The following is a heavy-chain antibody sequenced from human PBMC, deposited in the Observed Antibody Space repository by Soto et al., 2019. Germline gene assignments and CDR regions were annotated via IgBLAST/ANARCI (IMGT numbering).Heavy chain of an antibody. D-gene: IGHD2-15*01. CDR3: ERDSGCSGGSCSTDY. CDR2: IYYSGST. J-gene: IGHJ4*02. Sequence: PSETLSLTCTVSGGSVSSGSYYWSWIRQPPGKGLEWIGYIYYSGSTNYNPSLKSRVTISVDTSKNQFSLKLSSVTAADTAVYYCERDSGCSGGSCSTDYWGQGTLVTVSS. CDR1: GGSVSSGSYY. V-gene: IGHV4-61*01.